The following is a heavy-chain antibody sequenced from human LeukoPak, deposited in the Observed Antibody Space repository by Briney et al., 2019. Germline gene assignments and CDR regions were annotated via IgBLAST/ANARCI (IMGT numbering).Heavy chain of an antibody. CDR3: ARQGGDWYAFDY. CDR2: ISSSGTST. J-gene: IGHJ4*02. CDR1: GFTFSDYY. V-gene: IGHV3-11*03. D-gene: IGHD6-19*01. Sequence: GGSLRLSCAASGFTFSDYYMSWIRQAPGKGLEWVSYISSSGTSTKYADSVKGRFTISRDNAKNSLYLQMNSLRAEDTAVYFCARQGGDWYAFDYWGQGTLVTVSS.